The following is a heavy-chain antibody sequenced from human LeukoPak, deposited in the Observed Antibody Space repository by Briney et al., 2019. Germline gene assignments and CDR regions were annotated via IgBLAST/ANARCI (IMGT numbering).Heavy chain of an antibody. CDR1: GFTFNRYA. J-gene: IGHJ3*02. D-gene: IGHD5-18*01. CDR2: ISSSSSTI. V-gene: IGHV3-48*01. CDR3: AREGGYSYGPDAFDI. Sequence: GSLRLSCAVSGFTFNRYAMNWVRQVPGKGLEWVSYISSSSSTIYYADSVKGRFTISRGNAKNSLYLQMNSLRAEDTAVYYCAREGGYSYGPDAFDIWGQGTMVTVSS.